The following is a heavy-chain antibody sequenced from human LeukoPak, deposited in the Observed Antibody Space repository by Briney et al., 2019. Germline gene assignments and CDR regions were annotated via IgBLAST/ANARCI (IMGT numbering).Heavy chain of an antibody. J-gene: IGHJ5*02. CDR3: AKVTMGDIWFDP. CDR1: GFTFSSYS. Sequence: GGSLRLSFAASGFTFSSYSMNWVRRAPGKGLEWVSYISSSSSTIYYADSVKGRFTISRDNAKNSLYLQMSSLRAEDTAVYYCAKVTMGDIWFDPWGQRTLVTVSS. V-gene: IGHV3-48*01. CDR2: ISSSSSTI.